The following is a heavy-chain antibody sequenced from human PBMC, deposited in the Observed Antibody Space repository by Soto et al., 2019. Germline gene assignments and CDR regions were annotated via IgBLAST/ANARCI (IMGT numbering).Heavy chain of an antibody. Sequence: GASVKVSGKASGYTFTSDDINWVRQATGQCVEWIWWMNPNVGDTVYGQKCQGRGTMTSNTSISTAYMELRSLRSEDTAVYYCARFRGGFDYWG. CDR3: ARFRGGFDY. J-gene: IGHJ4*01. D-gene: IGHD3-10*01. V-gene: IGHV1-8*01. CDR1: GYTFTSDD. CDR2: MNPNVGDT.